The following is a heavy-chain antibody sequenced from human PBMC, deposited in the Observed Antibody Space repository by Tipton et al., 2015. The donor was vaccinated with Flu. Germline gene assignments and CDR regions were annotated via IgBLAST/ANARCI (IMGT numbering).Heavy chain of an antibody. CDR1: GESFSGYY. Sequence: LRLSCSVYGESFSGYYWTWIRQAPGKGLEWIGEINHSGSTHYRSSLKSRVTVSVDASKNQFSLHLSSVTAADTAVYYCARVSPRRVTAIVVVMLPEGYFDYWGQGTLVSVSS. D-gene: IGHD3-22*01. J-gene: IGHJ4*02. CDR3: ARVSPRRVTAIVVVMLPEGYFDY. V-gene: IGHV4-34*01. CDR2: INHSGST.